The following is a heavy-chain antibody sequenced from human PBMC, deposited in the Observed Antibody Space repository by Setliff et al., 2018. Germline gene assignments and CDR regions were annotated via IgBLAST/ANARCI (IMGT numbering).Heavy chain of an antibody. V-gene: IGHV1-46*03. D-gene: IGHD2-2*01. CDR1: GYTFTNYY. CDR3: ARGGSPDCSTAGCRYGDYVY. CDR2: INPRAGTT. Sequence: ASVKVSCRASGYTFTNYYINWVRQAPGQGLEWMGIINPRAGTTSYAQKLQGRVTMTRDTSTNTVYMELSSLRSEDTAVYYCARGGSPDCSTAGCRYGDYVYWGQGTQVTVSS. J-gene: IGHJ4*02.